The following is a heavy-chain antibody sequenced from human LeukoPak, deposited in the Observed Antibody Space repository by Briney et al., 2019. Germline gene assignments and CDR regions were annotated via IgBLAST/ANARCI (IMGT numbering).Heavy chain of an antibody. D-gene: IGHD2-2*01. CDR2: IYPGDSDT. CDR3: ARRYCSSTSCPFFDY. CDR1: VYSFTSHW. Sequence: GESLKISCKGSVYSFTSHWVGWLRQMPGKYLEWMGIIYPGDSDTRYSPSFEGQVTISADKSMSTAYLQWSSLKASDTAMYYCARRYCSSTSCPFFDYWGQGNLVTVSS. V-gene: IGHV5-51*01. J-gene: IGHJ4*02.